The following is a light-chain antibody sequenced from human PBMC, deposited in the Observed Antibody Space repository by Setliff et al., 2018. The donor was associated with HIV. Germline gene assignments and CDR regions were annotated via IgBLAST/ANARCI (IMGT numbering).Light chain of an antibody. V-gene: IGLV2-14*03. CDR3: CSYSGRSTDV. J-gene: IGLJ1*01. Sequence: QSVLTQPASVTGSPGQSITISCTGTSSDIGRFNYVSWYRQFPGKSPTLVIFDVNQRPSGVSNRFSGSKSGNIASLIISGLQAEDEADYFCCSYSGRSTDVFGSGTKGTVL. CDR1: SSDIGRFNY. CDR2: DVN.